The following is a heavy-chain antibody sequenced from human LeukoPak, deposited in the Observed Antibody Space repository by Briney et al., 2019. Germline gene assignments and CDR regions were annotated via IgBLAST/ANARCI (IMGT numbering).Heavy chain of an antibody. CDR3: ARESFTVTIDAFDI. CDR1: GYTFTSYD. Sequence: ASVKVSCKASGYTFTSYDINWVRQATAQGLEWMGRINPNSGGTNYAQKFQGRVTMTRDTSISTAYMELSRLRSDDTAVYYCARESFTVTIDAFDIWGQGTMVTVSS. D-gene: IGHD4-17*01. CDR2: INPNSGGT. J-gene: IGHJ3*02. V-gene: IGHV1-2*06.